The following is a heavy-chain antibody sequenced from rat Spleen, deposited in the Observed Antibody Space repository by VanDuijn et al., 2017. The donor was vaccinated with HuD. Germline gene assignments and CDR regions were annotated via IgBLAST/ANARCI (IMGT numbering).Heavy chain of an antibody. CDR2: ITPGGAST. CDR1: GFTFSDYY. Sequence: EVQLVESGGDLVQPGKSLKVSCAASGFTFSDYYMAWVRQAPTKGLEWVAYITPGGASTHYRDSVKGRFTVSRDNAKSTLYLQMDSLRSEDTATYYCANEVYYVMDAWGQGASVTVSS. CDR3: ANEVYYVMDA. J-gene: IGHJ4*01. D-gene: IGHD3-7*01. V-gene: IGHV5-27*01.